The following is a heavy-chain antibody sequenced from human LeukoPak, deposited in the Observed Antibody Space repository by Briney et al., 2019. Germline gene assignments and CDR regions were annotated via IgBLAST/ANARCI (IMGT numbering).Heavy chain of an antibody. CDR2: IYYSGST. V-gene: IGHV4-30-4*01. CDR1: GGSISSGDYY. D-gene: IGHD4-17*01. Sequence: PSETLSLTCTVSGGSISSGDYYWRWIRQPPGKGLESIGYIYYSGSTYYSPSLKSRVTISVDTSKNQFSLKLTSVTAADTAVYYCAREATVTAFDIWGQGTMVTVSS. J-gene: IGHJ3*02. CDR3: AREATVTAFDI.